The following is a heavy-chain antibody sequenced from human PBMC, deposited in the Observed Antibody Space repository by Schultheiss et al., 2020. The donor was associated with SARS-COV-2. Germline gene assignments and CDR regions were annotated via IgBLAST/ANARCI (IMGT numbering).Heavy chain of an antibody. CDR1: GFTLSTYA. CDR3: ARDDEYYFDY. CDR2: ISGTSGDT. V-gene: IGHV3-23*01. Sequence: GGSLRLSCTASGFTLSTYAMTWVRQAPGKGLEWVSAISGTSGDTHFAGSVQGRFSMSRDNSKNTLYLQMNSLRAEDTAVYYCARDDEYYFDYWGQGTLVTVSS. J-gene: IGHJ4*02.